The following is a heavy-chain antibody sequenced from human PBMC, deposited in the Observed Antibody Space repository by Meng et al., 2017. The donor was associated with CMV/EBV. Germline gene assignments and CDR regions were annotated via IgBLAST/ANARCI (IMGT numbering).Heavy chain of an antibody. CDR1: GYTFTTYY. Sequence: ASVKVSCKASGYTFTTYYIHWVRQAPGQGLEWMGIINPSGGDPTYTQKFQGRVTMTRDTSTSTVYMELSSLRSEDTAVYYCARGLGSGNYYSPRGQGTLVTVSS. CDR3: ARGLGSGNYYSP. CDR2: INPSGGDP. J-gene: IGHJ5*02. D-gene: IGHD1-26*01. V-gene: IGHV1-46*01.